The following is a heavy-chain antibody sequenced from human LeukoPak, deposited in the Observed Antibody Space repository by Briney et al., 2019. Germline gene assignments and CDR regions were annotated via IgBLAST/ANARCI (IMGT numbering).Heavy chain of an antibody. CDR1: GGTLSSYA. Sequence: ASVKVSCKASGGTLSSYAISWVRQAPGQGLEWMGGIIPIFGTANYAQKFQGRVTITADESTSTAYMELSSLRSEDTAVYYCASRPNDSSGYYYWWGQGTLVTVSS. V-gene: IGHV1-69*13. CDR2: IIPIFGTA. D-gene: IGHD3-22*01. CDR3: ASRPNDSSGYYYW. J-gene: IGHJ4*02.